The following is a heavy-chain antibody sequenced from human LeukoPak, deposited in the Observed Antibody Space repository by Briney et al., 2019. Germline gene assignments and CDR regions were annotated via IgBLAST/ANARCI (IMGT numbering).Heavy chain of an antibody. CDR1: GFRFTTYW. CDR3: VGEAPGY. D-gene: IGHD2-2*01. Sequence: GRSLRLSCAASGFRFTTYWMTWIRQAPEKGLEWVAHISEDGSVKYYIDSVKGRFTISRDNAKNSVYLQMNDLKVEDTAVYYCVGEAPGYWGQGALVIVSS. J-gene: IGHJ4*02. V-gene: IGHV3-7*01. CDR2: ISEDGSVK.